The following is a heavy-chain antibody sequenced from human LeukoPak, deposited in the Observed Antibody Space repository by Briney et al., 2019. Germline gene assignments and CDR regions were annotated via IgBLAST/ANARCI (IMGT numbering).Heavy chain of an antibody. V-gene: IGHV3-74*01. CDR1: GLTFSSCW. CDR2: INSDGSST. CDR3: AAPGNRVSGPFDF. D-gene: IGHD3-10*01. Sequence: GGSLRLSCEVSGLTFSSCWMHWVRQVPGKGLVWVSRINSDGSSTTYADSVKGRFTISRDNAKNTLYLQMNSLRVEDTAVYYCAAPGNRVSGPFDFWGQGTLAIVSS. J-gene: IGHJ4*02.